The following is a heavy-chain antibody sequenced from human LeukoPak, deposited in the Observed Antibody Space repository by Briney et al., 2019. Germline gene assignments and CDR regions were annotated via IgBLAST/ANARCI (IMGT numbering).Heavy chain of an antibody. V-gene: IGHV3-30-3*01. CDR3: ARDLGYTAGATIDY. CDR2: ISYDGSNK. CDR1: GFTFSSYA. Sequence: PGRSLRLSCAASGFTFSSYAMHWVRQAPGKGLEWVAVISYDGSNKYYADSVKGRFTISRDNSKNTLYLQMNSLRAEDTAVYYCARDLGYTAGATIDYWGQGTLVTVSS. J-gene: IGHJ4*02. D-gene: IGHD5-18*01.